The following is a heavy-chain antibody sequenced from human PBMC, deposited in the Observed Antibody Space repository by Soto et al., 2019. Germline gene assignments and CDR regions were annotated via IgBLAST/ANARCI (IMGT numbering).Heavy chain of an antibody. Sequence: EVQLVESGGGLVKPGGSLRLSCTASGFIFSSYTMNWVRQAPGKGLEWVSSINTASSFTYYADSVKGRFTISRDNAKNSLYLQMNSLRAEDTAVYYCAREGGYCTTITCYDYGMDVWGQGTTVTVSS. D-gene: IGHD2-8*01. CDR2: INTASSFT. V-gene: IGHV3-21*01. J-gene: IGHJ6*02. CDR3: AREGGYCTTITCYDYGMDV. CDR1: GFIFSSYT.